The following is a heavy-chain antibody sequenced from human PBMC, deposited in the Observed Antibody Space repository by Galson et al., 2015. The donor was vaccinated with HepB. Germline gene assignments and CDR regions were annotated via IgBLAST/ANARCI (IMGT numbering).Heavy chain of an antibody. J-gene: IGHJ4*02. D-gene: IGHD3-16*01. CDR1: GLAFVRTT. V-gene: IGHV3-21*06. Sequence: SLRLSCAASGLAFVRTTMHWVRQTPGKGLEWVSSITRTSNSLNYADSVKGRFTVSRDNSKNFLYLQMSSLRVEDTAVYYCVREGGYGSLWGTYSGAYFESWGQGARVTVS. CDR2: ITRTSNSL. CDR3: VREGGYGSLWGTYSGAYFES.